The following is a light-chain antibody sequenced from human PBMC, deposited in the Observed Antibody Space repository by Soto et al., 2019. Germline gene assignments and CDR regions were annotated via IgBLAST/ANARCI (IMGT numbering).Light chain of an antibody. CDR1: QTISSW. Sequence: DIQMTQSPSTLSGSVGDRVTITCRASQTISSWLAWYQQKPGKAPKPLIYAASTLESGVPSRFSGSGSGTEFTLTINSLKSEDFALYYCQQYSKWITFGQGTRLEI. J-gene: IGKJ5*01. CDR3: QQYSKWIT. CDR2: AAS. V-gene: IGKV1-5*01.